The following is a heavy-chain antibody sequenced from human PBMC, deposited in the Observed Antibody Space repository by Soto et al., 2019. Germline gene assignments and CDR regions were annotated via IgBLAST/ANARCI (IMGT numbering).Heavy chain of an antibody. J-gene: IGHJ6*02. CDR3: ARDKDSSSWYYYYGMDV. Sequence: GASVKVSCKASGGTFSSYAISWVRQAPGQGLEWMGGIIPIFGTANYAQKFQGRVTITADESTSTAYMELSSLRSEDTAVYYCARDKDSSSWYYYYGMDVWGQGTTVTVSS. CDR1: GGTFSSYA. V-gene: IGHV1-69*13. CDR2: IIPIFGTA. D-gene: IGHD6-13*01.